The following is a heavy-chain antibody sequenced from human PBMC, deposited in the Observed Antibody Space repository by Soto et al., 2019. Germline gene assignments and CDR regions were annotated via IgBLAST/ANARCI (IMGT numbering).Heavy chain of an antibody. Sequence: GGSLRLSCAASGFTFSNAWMSWVRQAPGKGLEWVGRIKSKTDGGTTDYAAPVKGRFTISRDDSKNTLYLQMNSLKTEDPAVYYCTATYDFWSGHPPPLFDYWGQGTLVTVSS. V-gene: IGHV3-15*01. CDR3: TATYDFWSGHPPPLFDY. CDR1: GFTFSNAW. CDR2: IKSKTDGGTT. D-gene: IGHD3-3*01. J-gene: IGHJ4*02.